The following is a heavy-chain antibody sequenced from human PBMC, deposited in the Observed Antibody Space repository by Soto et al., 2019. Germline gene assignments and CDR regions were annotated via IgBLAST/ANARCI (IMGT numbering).Heavy chain of an antibody. J-gene: IGHJ6*02. CDR3: ARDLSYYDGQGMDV. Sequence: QVQLVQSGAEVMKPGASVKVSCKASGYTFTSYGITWVRQAPGQGLEWMGWISAYNGNTKYAQKLQGRVTMTTDTXXITAYMELRCIRSGDTAVYYCARDLSYYDGQGMDVWGQGTTVTVSS. CDR2: ISAYNGNT. D-gene: IGHD3-22*01. CDR1: GYTFTSYG. V-gene: IGHV1-18*04.